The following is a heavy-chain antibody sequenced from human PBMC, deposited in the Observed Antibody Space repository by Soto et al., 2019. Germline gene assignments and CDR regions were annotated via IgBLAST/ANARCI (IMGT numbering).Heavy chain of an antibody. D-gene: IGHD3-3*01. CDR3: ARVPIGFGVVTRVGDAFDI. J-gene: IGHJ3*02. V-gene: IGHV4-31*03. CDR1: GGSISSGGYH. Sequence: PSETLSLTCTVSGGSISSGGYHWSWIRQHPGKGLEWIGYIYYSGSTYYNPSLKSRVTISVDTSKNQFSLKLSSVTAADTAVYYCARVPIGFGVVTRVGDAFDIWGQGTMVTVSS. CDR2: IYYSGST.